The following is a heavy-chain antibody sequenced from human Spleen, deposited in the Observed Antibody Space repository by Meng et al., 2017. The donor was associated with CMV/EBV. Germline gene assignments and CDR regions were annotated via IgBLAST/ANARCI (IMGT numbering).Heavy chain of an antibody. CDR2: IIPLFRTS. Sequence: SGGTFSSYGISWVRKEPGQGLEWMGGIIPLFRTSNYAQKLQGRVTITADESTSTAYLELSSLRSEDTAVYYCARGGYCTTTGCYHFDYWGQGTLVTVSS. V-gene: IGHV1-69*01. D-gene: IGHD2-2*01. CDR1: GGTFSSYG. CDR3: ARGGYCTTTGCYHFDY. J-gene: IGHJ4*02.